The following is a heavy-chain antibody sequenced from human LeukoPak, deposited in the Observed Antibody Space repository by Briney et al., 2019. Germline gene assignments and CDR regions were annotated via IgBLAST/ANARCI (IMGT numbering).Heavy chain of an antibody. Sequence: GGSLRLSCAASGFTFSSYAMSWVRQAPGKGLEWVSAISGSGGSTYYADSVKGRFTISRDNSKNTLYLQMNSLRAEDTAVYYCAKDDRVRLWFRGAFDIWGQGTMVTVSS. J-gene: IGHJ3*02. CDR3: AKDDRVRLWFRGAFDI. V-gene: IGHV3-23*01. CDR2: ISGSGGST. D-gene: IGHD3-10*01. CDR1: GFTFSSYA.